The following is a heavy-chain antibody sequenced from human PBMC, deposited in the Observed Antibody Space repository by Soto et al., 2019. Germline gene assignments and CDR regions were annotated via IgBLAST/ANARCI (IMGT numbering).Heavy chain of an antibody. CDR1: GFTFSSYG. CDR3: AKDRTRNSGYDFGAFDI. D-gene: IGHD5-12*01. Sequence: GGSLRLSCAASGFTFSSYGMHWVRQAPGKGLEWVAVISYDGSNKYYADSVKGRFTISRDNSKNTLYLQMNSLRAEDTAVYYCAKDRTRNSGYDFGAFDIWGQGTMVTVSS. CDR2: ISYDGSNK. J-gene: IGHJ3*02. V-gene: IGHV3-30*18.